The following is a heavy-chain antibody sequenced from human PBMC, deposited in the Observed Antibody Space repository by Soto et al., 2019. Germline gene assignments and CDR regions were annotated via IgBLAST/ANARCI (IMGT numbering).Heavy chain of an antibody. Sequence: SETLSLTCAVYGGSFSGYYWSWIRQPPGKGLEWIGEINHSGSTNYNPSLKSRVTISVDTSKNQFSLKLSSVTAADTAVYYCARSGTIFGVVIIVSWFDPWGQGTLVTVSS. J-gene: IGHJ5*02. CDR1: GGSFSGYY. CDR2: INHSGST. D-gene: IGHD3-3*01. V-gene: IGHV4-34*01. CDR3: ARSGTIFGVVIIVSWFDP.